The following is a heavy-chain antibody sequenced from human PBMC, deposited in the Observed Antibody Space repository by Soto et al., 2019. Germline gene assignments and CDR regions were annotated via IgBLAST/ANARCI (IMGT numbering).Heavy chain of an antibody. CDR1: GYTFTNYY. Sequence: QVQLVQSGAEVKKPGASVKVSCKASGYTFTNYYILWVRQAPGQGLEWMGIINPTSGSTNYAQKFQGRVTLTYDTSTTTVYMELSGLRSEDTVVLYCAIDLAAGDHWGQESLVTVSS. V-gene: IGHV1-46*01. D-gene: IGHD6-13*01. CDR3: AIDLAAGDH. CDR2: INPTSGST. J-gene: IGHJ4*02.